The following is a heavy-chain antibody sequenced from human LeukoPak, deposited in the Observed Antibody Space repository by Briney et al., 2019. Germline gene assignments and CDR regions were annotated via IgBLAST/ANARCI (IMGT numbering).Heavy chain of an antibody. V-gene: IGHV1-2*02. CDR3: ARSKYYYDSSGYYLSY. Sequence: GASVKVSCKASGYIFIDEYMHWVRQAPGQGLEWMGWINPKSGGTHYSQNFQGRLTMTTDTSISIAYMELSRLRSDDTAVYYCARSKYYYDSSGYYLSYWGQGTLVTVSS. D-gene: IGHD3-22*01. CDR1: GYIFIDEY. J-gene: IGHJ4*02. CDR2: INPKSGGT.